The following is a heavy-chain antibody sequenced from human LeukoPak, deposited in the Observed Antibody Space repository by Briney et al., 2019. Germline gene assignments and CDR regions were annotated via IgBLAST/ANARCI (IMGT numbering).Heavy chain of an antibody. CDR2: IISSNSYI. CDR1: GFTFSSYN. V-gene: IGHV3-21*01. J-gene: IGHJ5*02. CDR3: ASYYSSGWYSKKYNWFDP. D-gene: IGHD6-19*01. Sequence: GGPLRLFCAASGFTFSSYNMHWVPHATGKGLECVSSIISSNSYIYYAHSVKPRYHIPRHNAKNSLYLQMNRLRAEDTAVYYCASYYSSGWYSKKYNWFDPWAQGTLVTVSS.